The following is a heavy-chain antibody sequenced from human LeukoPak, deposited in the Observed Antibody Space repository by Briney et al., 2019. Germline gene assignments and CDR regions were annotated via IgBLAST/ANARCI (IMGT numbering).Heavy chain of an antibody. CDR2: IYSGGST. V-gene: IGHV3-53*01. J-gene: IGHJ4*02. Sequence: QAGGSLRLSCAASGFIFSNYAMNWVRQAPGKGLEWVSVIYSGGSTYYADSVRGRFTISRDNSKSTLYLQMNSLRAEDTAVYYCARDSHSGSYYRLDYWGQGTLVTVSS. D-gene: IGHD1-26*01. CDR1: GFIFSNYA. CDR3: ARDSHSGSYYRLDY.